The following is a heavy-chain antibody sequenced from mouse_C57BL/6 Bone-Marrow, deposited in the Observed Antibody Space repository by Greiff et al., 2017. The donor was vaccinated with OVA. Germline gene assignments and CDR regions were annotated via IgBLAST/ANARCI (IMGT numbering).Heavy chain of an antibody. V-gene: IGHV5-6*01. CDR1: GFTFSSYG. D-gene: IGHD2-4*01. J-gene: IGHJ3*01. CDR3: ARHGLYDYDWFAY. CDR2: ISSGGSYT. Sequence: EVQGVESGGDLVKPGGSLKLSCAASGFTFSSYGMSWVRQTPDKRLEWVATISSGGSYTYYPDSVKGRFTISRDNAKNTLYLQMSSLKTEDTAMYYSARHGLYDYDWFAYWGQGTLVTVSA.